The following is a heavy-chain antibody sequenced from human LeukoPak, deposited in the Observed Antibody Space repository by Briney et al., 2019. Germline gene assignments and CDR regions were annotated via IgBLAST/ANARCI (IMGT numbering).Heavy chain of an antibody. CDR1: GYIFTGYY. Sequence: DSVKVSCKTSGYIFTGYYMHWVRQAPGQGLEWMGWINPNSGGTNYAQKFQGRVTMTRDTSISTAYMELSRLRSDDTAVCYCARDTSRLPRLGILPGYWGQGTLVTVSS. CDR2: INPNSGGT. CDR3: ARDTSRLPRLGILPGY. V-gene: IGHV1-2*02. D-gene: IGHD7-27*01. J-gene: IGHJ4*02.